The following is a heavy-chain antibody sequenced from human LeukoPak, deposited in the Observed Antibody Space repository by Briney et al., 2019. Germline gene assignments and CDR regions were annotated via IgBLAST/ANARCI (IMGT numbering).Heavy chain of an antibody. CDR3: ARPNITSYYDSRGYDAFDV. Sequence: GESLKISCKGCGYRFNAYWIAWVRQMPGKGLEWMGIIYPDDSDTRYSPSFQGQVTISADKSVRTAYLQWSSLKASDTAMYYCARPNITSYYDSRGYDAFDVWGQGTMVTVSS. D-gene: IGHD3-22*01. J-gene: IGHJ3*01. CDR1: GYRFNAYW. CDR2: IYPDDSDT. V-gene: IGHV5-51*01.